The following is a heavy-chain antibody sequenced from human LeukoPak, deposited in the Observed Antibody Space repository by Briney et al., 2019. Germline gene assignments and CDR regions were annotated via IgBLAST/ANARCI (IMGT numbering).Heavy chain of an antibody. Sequence: SETLSLTCTVSGGSISSSSYYWGWIRQPPGKGLEWIGSIYYSGSTYYNPSLKSRVTISVDTSKNQFSLKLSSVTAADTAVYYCARGRITMVRGVMIWFDPWGQGTLVTVSS. CDR3: ARGRITMVRGVMIWFDP. V-gene: IGHV4-39*07. D-gene: IGHD3-10*01. J-gene: IGHJ5*02. CDR1: GGSISSSSYY. CDR2: IYYSGST.